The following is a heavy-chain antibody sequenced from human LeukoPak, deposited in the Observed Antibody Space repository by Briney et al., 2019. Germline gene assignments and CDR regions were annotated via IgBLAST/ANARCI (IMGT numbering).Heavy chain of an antibody. J-gene: IGHJ4*02. CDR1: GFTFSSSY. CDR3: AREVVSTPSYFDS. V-gene: IGHV3-53*01. Sequence: GGSLRLSCAAFGFTFSSSYMYWVRQAPGKGLEWVSFFYRGDSTYYAESVRGRFTISRDNSKNTLYLLMNSLIPEDTAVYYCAREVVSTPSYFDSWGQGTLVTVSS. D-gene: IGHD2-15*01. CDR2: FYRGDST.